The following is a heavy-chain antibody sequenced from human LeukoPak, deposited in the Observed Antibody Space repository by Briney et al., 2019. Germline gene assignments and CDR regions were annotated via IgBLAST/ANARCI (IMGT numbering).Heavy chain of an antibody. CDR3: AKGGPGYSSSWYRWYYGMDV. CDR1: GFTFSSYG. J-gene: IGHJ6*02. CDR2: TSYDGSNK. Sequence: GGSLGLSCAASGFTFSSYGMHWVRQAPGKGLEWVAVTSYDGSNKYYADSVKGRFTISRDNSKNTLYLQMNSLRAEDTAVYYCAKGGPGYSSSWYRWYYGMDVWGQGTTVTVSS. V-gene: IGHV3-30*18. D-gene: IGHD6-13*01.